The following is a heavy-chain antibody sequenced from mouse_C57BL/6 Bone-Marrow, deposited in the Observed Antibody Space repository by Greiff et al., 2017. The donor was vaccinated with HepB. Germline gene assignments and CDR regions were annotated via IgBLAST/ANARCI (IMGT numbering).Heavy chain of an antibody. CDR2: IDPETGGT. J-gene: IGHJ4*01. Sequence: VQLQQSGAELVRPGASVTLSCKASGYTFTDYEMHWVKQTPVHGLEWIGAIDPETGGTAYNQKFKGKAILTADKSSSTAYMELRSLTSEDSAVYYVTRRMLPVYAMDYWGQGTSVTVSS. V-gene: IGHV1-15*01. D-gene: IGHD2-12*01. CDR3: TRRMLPVYAMDY. CDR1: GYTFTDYE.